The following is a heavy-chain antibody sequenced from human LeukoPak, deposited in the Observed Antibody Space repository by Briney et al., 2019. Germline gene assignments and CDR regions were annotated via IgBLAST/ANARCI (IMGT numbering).Heavy chain of an antibody. Sequence: ASVKVSCKASGHTFMNYGVSWVRQAPGQGLEWMGWISAKNGNTNYAQNFQGRVTMTTHSSTNTASMELMSLRSNDTAVNWCASRSSGRGGDAFDIWGQGTMVIVSS. D-gene: IGHD6-19*01. V-gene: IGHV1-18*01. CDR1: GHTFMNYG. CDR2: ISAKNGNT. CDR3: ASRSSGRGGDAFDI. J-gene: IGHJ3*02.